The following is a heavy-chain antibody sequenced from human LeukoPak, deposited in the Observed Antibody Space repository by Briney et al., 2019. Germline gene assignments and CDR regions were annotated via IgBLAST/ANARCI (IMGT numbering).Heavy chain of an antibody. Sequence: KPSETLSLTCTVSGGSISSYYWSWIRQPPGKGLEWIGYIYYSGSTNYNPSLKSRVTISVDTSKNQFSLKLSSVTAADTAVYYCARYDILKNYFDYWGQGTLVTVSS. V-gene: IGHV4-59*08. J-gene: IGHJ4*02. CDR2: IYYSGST. CDR1: GGSISSYY. D-gene: IGHD3-9*01. CDR3: ARYDILKNYFDY.